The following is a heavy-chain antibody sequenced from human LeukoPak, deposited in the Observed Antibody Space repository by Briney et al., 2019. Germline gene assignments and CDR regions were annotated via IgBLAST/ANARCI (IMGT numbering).Heavy chain of an antibody. J-gene: IGHJ4*01. V-gene: IGHV3-30*04. D-gene: IGHD3-9*01. CDR2: TSYDGTAI. Sequence: GTSLRLSCAGSGFTFSNDAMHWVRQAPGKGLEWVAVTSYDGTAIYYADSVKGLFTISKDNSRNTLYLQMNSLRVEDTAVYYCARDILPGYPSYPDYWGHGTLVTVSS. CDR3: ARDILPGYPSYPDY. CDR1: GFTFSNDA.